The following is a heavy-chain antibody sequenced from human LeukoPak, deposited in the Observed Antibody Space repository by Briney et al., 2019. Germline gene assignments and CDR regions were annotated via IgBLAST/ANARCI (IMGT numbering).Heavy chain of an antibody. CDR2: IIPIFGTA. Sequence: SVKVSCKASGGTFSSYAISWVRQAPGQGLEWMGGIIPIFGTANYAQKFQGRVTITADESTSTAYMELSSLRSEDTAVYYCAFMVPDIVVVPAAIRSFAFDIWGQGTMVTVSS. D-gene: IGHD2-2*02. V-gene: IGHV1-69*01. J-gene: IGHJ3*02. CDR1: GGTFSSYA. CDR3: AFMVPDIVVVPAAIRSFAFDI.